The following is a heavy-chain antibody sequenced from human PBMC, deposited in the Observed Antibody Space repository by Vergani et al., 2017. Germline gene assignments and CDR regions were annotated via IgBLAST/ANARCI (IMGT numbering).Heavy chain of an antibody. CDR3: ARGNMWSTVTTMWD. V-gene: IGHV3-30*03. J-gene: IGHJ4*02. CDR1: GITFWKFG. D-gene: IGHD4-11*01. CDR2: ISYDGSNK. Sequence: LVESGGGLAQPGGSLRLSCEASGITFWKFGMHWVRQGPGKGLEWVAVISYDGSNKYYADSVKGRFTISRDNSKNTLYLQMNSLRAEDTAVYYCARGNMWSTVTTMWDWGQGTLVTVSS.